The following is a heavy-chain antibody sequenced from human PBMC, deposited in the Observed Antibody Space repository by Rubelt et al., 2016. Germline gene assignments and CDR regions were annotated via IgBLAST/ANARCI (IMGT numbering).Heavy chain of an antibody. CDR3: ARAFPQGLEWLLGNWFDP. CDR2: IYNSGST. D-gene: IGHD3-3*01. CDR1: GYSISSGGYY. V-gene: IGHV4-31*03. J-gene: IGHJ5*02. Sequence: QVQLQESGPGLVKPSETLSLTCTVSGYSISSGGYYWSWIRQHTGKGLEWIGYIYNSGSTYYNPSLKSRVTISVDTSKNQFSLKLSSVTATDTAVYYCARAFPQGLEWLLGNWFDPWGQGTLVTVSS.